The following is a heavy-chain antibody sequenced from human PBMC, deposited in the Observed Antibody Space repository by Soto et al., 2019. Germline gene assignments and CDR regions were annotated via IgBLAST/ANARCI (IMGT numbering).Heavy chain of an antibody. V-gene: IGHV1-69*06. CDR3: ARDPSGKYSRLDP. Sequence: QVQLVQSGAEVQKPGSSVRVSCKASGGTFSNNAISWVRQAPGQGLEWMGGIIPVFDTTKYAQNFQGRVSITADKATSTAYMELTNLTSQDTAVYYCARDPSGKYSRLDPWGQGTLVTVSS. J-gene: IGHJ5*02. CDR2: IIPVFDTT. D-gene: IGHD1-26*01. CDR1: GGTFSNNA.